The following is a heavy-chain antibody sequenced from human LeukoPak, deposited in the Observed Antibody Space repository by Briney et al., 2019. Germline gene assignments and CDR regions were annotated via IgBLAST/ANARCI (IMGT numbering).Heavy chain of an antibody. Sequence: ASVKVSCKASGYTFTGYDINWVRQATGQGLEWMGWMNPNSGNTGYAQKFQGRVTMTRNTSISTAYMELSSLRSEDTAVYYCARGPANQLLWFGELLRHFDYWGQGTLVTVSS. D-gene: IGHD3-10*01. CDR1: GYTFTGYD. V-gene: IGHV1-8*01. CDR2: MNPNSGNT. CDR3: ARGPANQLLWFGELLRHFDY. J-gene: IGHJ4*02.